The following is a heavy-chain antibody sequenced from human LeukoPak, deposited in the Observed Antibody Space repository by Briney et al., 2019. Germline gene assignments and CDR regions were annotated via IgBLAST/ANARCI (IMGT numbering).Heavy chain of an antibody. CDR1: GSTFSSYE. CDR3: ARNGWFVLDY. D-gene: IGHD3-10*01. J-gene: IGHJ4*02. CDR2: ISSSGSTI. Sequence: PGGSLRLSCAASGSTFSSYEMNWVRQAPGKGLEWVSYISSSGSTIYYADSVKGRFTISRDNAKNSLYLQMNSLRAEDTAVYYCARNGWFVLDYWGQGTLVTVSS. V-gene: IGHV3-48*03.